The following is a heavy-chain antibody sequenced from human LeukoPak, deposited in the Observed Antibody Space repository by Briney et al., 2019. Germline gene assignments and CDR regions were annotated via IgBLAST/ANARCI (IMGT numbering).Heavy chain of an antibody. D-gene: IGHD3-22*01. CDR3: ARDPYYYDSSGGPAFDY. J-gene: IGHJ4*02. CDR1: GFTFSSYW. Sequence: PGGSLRLSCAASGFTFSSYWMSWGRQAPGPGLEWVANIKQDGSEKYYVDSVKSRFTISRDNAKNSLYLQMNSLRAEDTAVYYCARDPYYYDSSGGPAFDYWGQGTLVTVSS. CDR2: IKQDGSEK. V-gene: IGHV3-7*01.